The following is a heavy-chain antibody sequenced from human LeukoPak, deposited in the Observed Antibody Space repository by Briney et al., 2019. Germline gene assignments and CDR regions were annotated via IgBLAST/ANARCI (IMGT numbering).Heavy chain of an antibody. D-gene: IGHD1-20*01. CDR1: GFTFSSYA. J-gene: IGHJ4*02. V-gene: IGHV3-23*01. Sequence: PAGGSLRLSCVVSGFTFSSYAMSWVRQAPGKGLEWVSAISGSGGSTYYADSVKGRFTNSRDDSKNTLFLQMNSLRAEDTAVYFCAKVKWKLIGYFDYWGQGTLVTVSS. CDR3: AKVKWKLIGYFDY. CDR2: ISGSGGST.